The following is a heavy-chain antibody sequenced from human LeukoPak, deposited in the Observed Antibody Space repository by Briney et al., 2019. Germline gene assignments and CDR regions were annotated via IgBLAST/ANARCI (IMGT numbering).Heavy chain of an antibody. CDR2: ISWNSGSI. CDR1: GFTFDDYA. Sequence: PGGSLRLSCAASGFTFDDYAMHWVRQAPGKGLEWVSGISWNSGSIGYADSVKGRFTISRDNAKNSLYLQMNSLRAEDTALYYCAKDTRTTGTTLIDYWGQGTLVTVSS. J-gene: IGHJ4*02. V-gene: IGHV3-9*01. CDR3: AKDTRTTGTTLIDY. D-gene: IGHD1-1*01.